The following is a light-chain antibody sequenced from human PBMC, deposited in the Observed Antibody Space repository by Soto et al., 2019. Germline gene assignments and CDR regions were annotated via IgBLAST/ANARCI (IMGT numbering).Light chain of an antibody. CDR1: QSIISNF. V-gene: IGKV3D-20*02. CDR3: HYFRT. Sequence: EIVLTQSPATLSLSPGERATLSCRASQSIISNFLAWYHHKRGQPPRLLFDGASSRTAGIPDRCSGSGSTTDFTIILSREEADYFADYYCHYFRTFGQGTRVEI. CDR2: GAS. J-gene: IGKJ1*01.